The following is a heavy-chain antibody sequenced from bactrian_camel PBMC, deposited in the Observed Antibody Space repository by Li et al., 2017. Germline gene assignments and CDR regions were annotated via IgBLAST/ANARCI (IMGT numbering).Heavy chain of an antibody. J-gene: IGHJ6*01. CDR3: AAQTKRLCTPQADFTY. D-gene: IGHD4*01. Sequence: VQLVESGGGSVQSGGSLRLSCVVSGYTQNTYCMGWFRQAPGKGREWISSINIGRSAYYADSVRGRFTISLNNAKDTVFLRMDSLKPEDTAMYYCAAQTKRLCTPQADFTYWGRGTQVTVS. CDR1: GYTQNTYC. V-gene: IGHV3S31*01. CDR2: INIGRSA.